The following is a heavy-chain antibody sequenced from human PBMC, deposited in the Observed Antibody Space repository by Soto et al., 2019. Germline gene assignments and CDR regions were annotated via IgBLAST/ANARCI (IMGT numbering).Heavy chain of an antibody. CDR3: AKDWDSSGPTPGY. D-gene: IGHD6-19*01. CDR2: ISGSGGST. J-gene: IGHJ4*02. V-gene: IGHV3-23*01. CDR1: GFAFSSYA. Sequence: GGSLRLSCAASGFAFSSYAVSWVRQAPGKGLEWVSAISGSGGSTYYADSVKGRFTISRDNSKNTLYLQMNSLRAEETAVYYCAKDWDSSGPTPGYWGQGTRVTVSS.